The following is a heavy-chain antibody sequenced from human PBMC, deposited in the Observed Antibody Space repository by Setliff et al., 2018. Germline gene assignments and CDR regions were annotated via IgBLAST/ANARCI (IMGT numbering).Heavy chain of an antibody. J-gene: IGHJ4*02. V-gene: IGHV4-30-4*08. CDR2: IYYSGST. CDR3: ARMGRGYSYGYILYYFDY. CDR1: GGSISSGDYY. Sequence: SETLSLTCTVSGGSISSGDYYWSWIRQPPGKGLEWTGYIYYSGSTYYNPSLKSRVTISVDTSKNQFSLKLSSVTAADTAVYYCARMGRGYSYGYILYYFDYWGQGTLVTVSS. D-gene: IGHD5-18*01.